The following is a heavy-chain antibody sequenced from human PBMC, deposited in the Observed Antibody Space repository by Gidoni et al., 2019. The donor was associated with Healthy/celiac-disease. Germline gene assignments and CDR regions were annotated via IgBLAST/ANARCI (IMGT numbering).Heavy chain of an antibody. CDR2: ISTHNGNT. CDR1: GYTFTNFG. CDR3: ARDTQTYYYGSGSYYDY. Sequence: QVQLVQSGADVKRPGASVQVSCKASGYTFTNFGITWVRQAPGQGLEWMGWISTHNGNTNYARKLQGRVTMTTDTSTSTAYMELRSLRSDDTAVYYCARDTQTYYYGSGSYYDYWGQGTLITVSS. V-gene: IGHV1-18*01. J-gene: IGHJ4*02. D-gene: IGHD3-10*01.